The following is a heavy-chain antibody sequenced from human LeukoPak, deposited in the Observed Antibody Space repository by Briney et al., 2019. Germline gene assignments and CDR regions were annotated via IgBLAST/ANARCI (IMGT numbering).Heavy chain of an antibody. V-gene: IGHV3-23*01. CDR3: ARDFYGDYGLSDYYYYYMDV. D-gene: IGHD4-17*01. CDR2: ISGSGGST. Sequence: PGGSLRLSCAASGFTFSSYAMSWVRQAPGKGLEWVSAISGSGGSTYYADSVKGRFTISRDNSKNTLYLQMNSLRAEDTALYYCARDFYGDYGLSDYYYYYMDVWGKGTTVTVSS. CDR1: GFTFSSYA. J-gene: IGHJ6*03.